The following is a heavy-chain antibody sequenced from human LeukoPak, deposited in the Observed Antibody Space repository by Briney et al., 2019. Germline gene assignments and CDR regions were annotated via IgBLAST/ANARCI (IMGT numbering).Heavy chain of an antibody. J-gene: IGHJ5*02. V-gene: IGHV3-33*08. CDR1: GFTFSSYG. CDR3: ARGLGVPAAPGWFDP. CDR2: IWYGGSNK. Sequence: GRSLRLSCAASGFTFSSYGMHWVRQAPGKGLEWVAVIWYGGSNKYYADSVKGRFTISRDNAKNSLYLQMNSLRAEDTAVYYCARGLGVPAAPGWFDPWGQGTLVTVSS. D-gene: IGHD2-2*01.